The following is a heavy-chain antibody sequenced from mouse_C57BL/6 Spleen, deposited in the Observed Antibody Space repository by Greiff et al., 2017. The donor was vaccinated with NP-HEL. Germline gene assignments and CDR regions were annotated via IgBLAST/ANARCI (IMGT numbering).Heavy chain of an antibody. Sequence: VQLQQSGPELVKPGASVKIPCKASGYTFTDYNMDWVKQSHGKSLEWLGDINPNNGGTIYTQKFKGKATLTVDKSSSTAYMELRSLTSEDTAVDYCARPYYYGSRGYAMDYWGQGTSVTVSS. CDR3: ARPYYYGSRGYAMDY. CDR1: GYTFTDYN. J-gene: IGHJ4*01. CDR2: INPNNGGT. V-gene: IGHV1-18*01. D-gene: IGHD1-1*01.